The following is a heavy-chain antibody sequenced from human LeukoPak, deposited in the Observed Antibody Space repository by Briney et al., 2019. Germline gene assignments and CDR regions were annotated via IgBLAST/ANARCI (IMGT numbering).Heavy chain of an antibody. V-gene: IGHV3-21*01. Sequence: GGSLRLSCAASGFTFSSYNMNWVRQAPGKGLEWVSSISSSSSSIYYADSVKGRFTISRDNAKNSLYLQMNSLRAEDTAVYYCAKEGQAYYYDSSGYPDYWGQGTLVTVSS. CDR2: ISSSSSSI. CDR1: GFTFSSYN. D-gene: IGHD3-22*01. CDR3: AKEGQAYYYDSSGYPDY. J-gene: IGHJ4*02.